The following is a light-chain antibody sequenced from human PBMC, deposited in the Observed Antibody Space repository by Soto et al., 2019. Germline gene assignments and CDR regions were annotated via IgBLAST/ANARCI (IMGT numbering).Light chain of an antibody. V-gene: IGKV1-5*01. Sequence: DIQMTQSPSTLSASVGDRVTITCRASQSISSWLAWYQQKPGKAPKLLIYDASSLESGVPSRFSGSGSGTEFTLTISSLQPDDFATYYCQHSGTFGQGTKLEFK. J-gene: IGKJ2*01. CDR1: QSISSW. CDR3: QHSGT. CDR2: DAS.